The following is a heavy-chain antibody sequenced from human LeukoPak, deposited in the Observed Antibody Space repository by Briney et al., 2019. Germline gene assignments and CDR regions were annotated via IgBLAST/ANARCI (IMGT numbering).Heavy chain of an antibody. CDR3: AKDQRGYSSSWYPPGY. CDR1: GFTFSSYA. J-gene: IGHJ4*02. D-gene: IGHD6-13*01. CDR2: ISYDGSNK. Sequence: GGSLRLSCAASGFTFSSYAMHWVRQAPGKGLEWVAVISYDGSNKYYADSVKGRFTISRDNSKNTLYLQMNSLRAEDTAVYYCAKDQRGYSSSWYPPGYWGQGTLVTVSS. V-gene: IGHV3-30*04.